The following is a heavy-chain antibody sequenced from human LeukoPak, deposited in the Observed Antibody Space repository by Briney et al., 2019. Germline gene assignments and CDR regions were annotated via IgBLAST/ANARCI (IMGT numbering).Heavy chain of an antibody. J-gene: IGHJ5*02. CDR3: ARSSYGGKRWFDP. CDR1: GYTFTSYD. CDR2: MSPNSGNT. D-gene: IGHD4-23*01. V-gene: IGHV1-8*01. Sequence: SVKVSCKASGYTFTSYDINWVRQATGQGLEWMGWMSPNSGNTGYAQKFQGRVTMTRDTSISTAYMELSSLRSEDTAVYFCARSSYGGKRWFDPWGQGTLVIVSS.